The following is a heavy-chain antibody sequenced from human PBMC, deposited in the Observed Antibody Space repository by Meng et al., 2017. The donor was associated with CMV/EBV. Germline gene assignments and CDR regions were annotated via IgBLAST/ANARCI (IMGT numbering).Heavy chain of an antibody. Sequence: YTFTGYYMHWVRQAPGQGLEWMGWINPNSGGTNYAQKFQGRVTMTRDTSISTAYMELSRLRSDDTAVYYCAGVPDTIFGVVIKYFQHWGQGTLVTVSS. CDR2: INPNSGGT. CDR3: AGVPDTIFGVVIKYFQH. CDR1: YTFTGYY. V-gene: IGHV1-2*02. D-gene: IGHD3-3*01. J-gene: IGHJ1*01.